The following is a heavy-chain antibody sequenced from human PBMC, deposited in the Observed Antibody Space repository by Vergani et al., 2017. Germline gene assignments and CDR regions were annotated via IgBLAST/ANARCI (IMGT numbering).Heavy chain of an antibody. D-gene: IGHD3-3*01. CDR2: ISSSSSYI. CDR1: GFTFSSYS. J-gene: IGHJ6*02. CDR3: AGDGGWGDFWSGYYSYYYYGMDV. V-gene: IGHV3-21*01. Sequence: EVQLVESGGGLVKPGGSLRLSCAASGFTFSSYSMNWVRQAPGKGLEWVSSISSSSSYIYYADSVKGRFTISRDNAKNSLYLQMNSLRAEDTAVYYCAGDGGWGDFWSGYYSYYYYGMDVWGQGTTVTVSS.